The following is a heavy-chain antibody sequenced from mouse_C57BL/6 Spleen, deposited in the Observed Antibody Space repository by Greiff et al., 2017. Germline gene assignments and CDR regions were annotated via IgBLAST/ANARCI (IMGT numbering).Heavy chain of an antibody. CDR2: IDPEDGET. J-gene: IGHJ2*01. CDR1: GFNIKDYY. V-gene: IGHV14-2*01. CDR3: ARDGYYFDY. D-gene: IGHD2-3*01. Sequence: EVQLQQSGAELVKPGASVKLSCTASGFNIKDYYMHWVKQRTEQGLEWIGRIDPEDGETTYAPQFQGKATITADTSSNTAYLQRSSLTSEDTAVYYCARDGYYFDYWGQGTTLTVSS.